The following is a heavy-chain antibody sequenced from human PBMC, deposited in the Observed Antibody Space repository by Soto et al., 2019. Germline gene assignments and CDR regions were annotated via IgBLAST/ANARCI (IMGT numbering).Heavy chain of an antibody. V-gene: IGHV2-70*04. D-gene: IGHD4-17*01. CDR3: ARIRDYGGNSVHDY. J-gene: IGHJ4*02. Sequence: SGPTLVNPTQTLTLTCTFSGFSLSTTAMRVSWIRQPPGKALEWLARIDWDDEKFYTTSLKTRLTISKDTSKNQVVLTMTNMDPVDTPTYYCARIRDYGGNSVHDYWGQGTLVTVSS. CDR1: GFSLSTTAMR. CDR2: IDWDDEK.